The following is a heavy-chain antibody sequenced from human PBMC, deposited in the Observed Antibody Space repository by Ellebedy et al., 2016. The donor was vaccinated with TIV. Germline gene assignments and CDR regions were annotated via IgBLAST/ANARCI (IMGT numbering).Heavy chain of an antibody. CDR2: IDPSDSYT. CDR1: GYSFTSYW. CDR3: ARHLDPIFDY. J-gene: IGHJ4*02. Sequence: GESLKISXKGSGYSFTSYWIGWVRQMPGKGLEWMGRIDPSDSYTNYSPSFQGHVTISADKSISTAYLQWSSLKASDTAMYYCARHLDPIFDYWGQGTLVTVSS. V-gene: IGHV5-10-1*01.